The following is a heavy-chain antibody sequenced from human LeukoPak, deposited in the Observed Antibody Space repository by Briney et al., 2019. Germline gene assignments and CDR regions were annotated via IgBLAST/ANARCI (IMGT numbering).Heavy chain of an antibody. J-gene: IGHJ4*02. CDR1: GYTFTGYY. Sequence: EASVKVSCKASGYTFTGYYMHWGRQAPGQGLEWMGWINANSGDTKYAQKFQGRVTMTRDTSISTAYMELSRLRSDDTAMYYCAREISGYSDYWGQGTLVTVSS. D-gene: IGHD3-22*01. CDR3: AREISGYSDY. CDR2: INANSGDT. V-gene: IGHV1-2*02.